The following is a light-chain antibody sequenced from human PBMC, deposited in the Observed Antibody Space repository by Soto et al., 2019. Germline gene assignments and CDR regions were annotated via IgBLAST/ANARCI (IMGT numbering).Light chain of an antibody. Sequence: QSVLIQPASVSGSPGQSITISCTGTSSDIGGYNHVSWFQQHPGKVPKLMIYDVSDRPSGVSNRFSGSKSGNTASLTISGLQAEDEADYYCSSYTTTNTLVFGGGTKVTVL. J-gene: IGLJ2*01. V-gene: IGLV2-14*03. CDR1: SSDIGGYNH. CDR3: SSYTTTNTLV. CDR2: DVS.